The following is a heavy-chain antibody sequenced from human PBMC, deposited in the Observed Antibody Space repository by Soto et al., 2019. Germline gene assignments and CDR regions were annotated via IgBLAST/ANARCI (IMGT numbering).Heavy chain of an antibody. D-gene: IGHD3-22*01. CDR2: IIPIFGTA. CDR1: GGTFSSYA. CDR3: ARHYDSSGYYYRGMDY. Sequence: QVQLVQSGAEVKKPGSSVKVSCKASGGTFSSYAISWVRQAPGQGLEWMGGIIPIFGTADSAQKFQGRVTITADESTRTGNMVMSSLLSEYTAVYYCARHYDSSGYYYRGMDYWGQGTLFTVSS. J-gene: IGHJ4*02. V-gene: IGHV1-69*12.